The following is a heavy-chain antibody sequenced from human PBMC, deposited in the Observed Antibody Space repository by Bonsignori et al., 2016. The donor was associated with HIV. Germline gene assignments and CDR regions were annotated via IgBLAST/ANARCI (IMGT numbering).Heavy chain of an antibody. CDR3: ARGPYTSSWINDY. V-gene: IGHV4-59*01. CDR2: IDKSEGT. Sequence: WIRQPPGKGLEWIGYIDKSEGTNYNPSLKSRVTISLDTPNSQLSLKLSSVTAADTATYFCARGPYTSSWINDYWGQGTLVTVSS. J-gene: IGHJ4*02. D-gene: IGHD6-13*01.